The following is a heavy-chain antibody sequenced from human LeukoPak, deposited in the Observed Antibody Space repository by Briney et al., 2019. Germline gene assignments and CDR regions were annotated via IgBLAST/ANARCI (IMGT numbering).Heavy chain of an antibody. CDR1: GFTFSSYC. V-gene: IGHV3-7*01. CDR3: ARGGSYYYFDY. CDR2: IKQDGSEK. D-gene: IGHD1-26*01. Sequence: GGSLRLSCAASGFTFSSYCMSWVRQAPGKGLEWVASIKQDGSEKYYVDSVKGRFTISRDNAKNSLYLQMNSLRAEDTAVYYCARGGSYYYFDYWGQGTLVTVSS. J-gene: IGHJ4*02.